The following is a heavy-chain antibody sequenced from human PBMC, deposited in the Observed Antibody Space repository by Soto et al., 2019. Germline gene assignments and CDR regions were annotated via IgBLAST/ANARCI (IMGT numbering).Heavy chain of an antibody. V-gene: IGHV4-61*01. CDR1: GGSVSSGSYY. J-gene: IGHJ3*02. CDR2: IYYSGST. D-gene: IGHD4-17*01. CDR3: AREWTTVTTGAFDI. Sequence: QVQLQESGPGLVKPSETLSLTCTVSGGSVSSGSYYWSWIRQPPGKGLEWIGYIYYSGSTNYNPSLKSRGNISVDTSKNQFSLKLSSVTAADTAVYYCAREWTTVTTGAFDIWGQGTMVTVSS.